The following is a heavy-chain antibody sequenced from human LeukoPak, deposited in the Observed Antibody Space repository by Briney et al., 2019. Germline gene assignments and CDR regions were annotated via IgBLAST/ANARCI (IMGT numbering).Heavy chain of an antibody. J-gene: IGHJ4*02. D-gene: IGHD6-13*01. CDR3: ARGRQQGGDFDY. CDR1: GYSISSGYY. CDR2: IYTSGST. V-gene: IGHV4-4*07. Sequence: PSETLSLTCTVFGYSISSGYYWSWIRQPAGKGLEWIGRIYTSGSTNYNPSLKSRVTMSVDTSKNQFSLKLSSVTAADTAVYYCARGRQQGGDFDYWGQGTLVTVSS.